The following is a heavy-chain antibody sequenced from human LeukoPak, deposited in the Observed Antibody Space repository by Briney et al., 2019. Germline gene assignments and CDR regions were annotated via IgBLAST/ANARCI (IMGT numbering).Heavy chain of an antibody. V-gene: IGHV3-66*01. J-gene: IGHJ4*02. CDR3: ARSRGTFFPHDY. CDR2: IYFGGTT. D-gene: IGHD3-10*01. Sequence: GGSLRLSCAASGFTVSSNYMTWVRQAPGQGLEWVSVIYFGGTTYYADSVKGRFTISRDNSKNTVYLQMNSLRVEDTAVYYCARSRGTFFPHDYWGQGTLVTVSS. CDR1: GFTVSSNY.